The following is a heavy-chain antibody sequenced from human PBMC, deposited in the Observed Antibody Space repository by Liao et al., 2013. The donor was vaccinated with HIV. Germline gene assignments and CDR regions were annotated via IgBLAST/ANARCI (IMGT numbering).Heavy chain of an antibody. V-gene: IGHV4-39*01. CDR1: GASIDNDNYY. Sequence: QVQLQESGPGLVAPSGTLSLTCTVSGASIDNDNYYWGWIRQPPGKGLEWIANIFYRRNTSYNPSLQSRVTISLDSSKSQFSLRLNSVTAADTAVYYCARGNVGVVIPAFDIWGQGTLVIVSA. CDR2: IFYRRNT. J-gene: IGHJ3*02. CDR3: ARGNVGVVIPAFDI. D-gene: IGHD3-3*01.